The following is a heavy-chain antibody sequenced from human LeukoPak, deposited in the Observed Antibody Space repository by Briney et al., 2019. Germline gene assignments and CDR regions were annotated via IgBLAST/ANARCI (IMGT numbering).Heavy chain of an antibody. CDR1: GYTFTGYY. D-gene: IGHD4-17*01. Sequence: ASVKVSCKASGYTFTGYYMHWVRQAPGQGLEWMGWINPNSGGTNYAQKFQGWVTMTRDTSISTAYMELSRLRSDDTAVYYCARDGDYGEPLDYWGQGTLVTVSS. CDR3: ARDGDYGEPLDY. V-gene: IGHV1-2*04. CDR2: INPNSGGT. J-gene: IGHJ4*02.